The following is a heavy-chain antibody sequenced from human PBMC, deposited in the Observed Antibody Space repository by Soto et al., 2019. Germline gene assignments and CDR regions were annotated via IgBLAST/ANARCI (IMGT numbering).Heavy chain of an antibody. Sequence: SETLSLTCTVSGGSISSGGYYWSWIRQHPGKGLEWIGYIYYSGSTYYNPSLNSRVTISVDTSKNQFSLKLSSVTAADTAVYYCAGTRPVVPPSKLAYSGQGTLVTVSS. J-gene: IGHJ4*02. V-gene: IGHV4-31*03. CDR3: AGTRPVVPPSKLAY. CDR1: GGSISSGGYY. D-gene: IGHD2-2*01. CDR2: IYYSGST.